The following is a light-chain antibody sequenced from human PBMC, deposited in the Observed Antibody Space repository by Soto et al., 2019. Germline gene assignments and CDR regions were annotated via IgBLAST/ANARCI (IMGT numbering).Light chain of an antibody. CDR2: AAS. CDR1: QSISSY. J-gene: IGKJ1*01. CDR3: QHYKMYSPWT. Sequence: DIQMTQSPSSLSASVGDRVTITCRASQSISSYLNWYQQKPGKAPKLLIYAASSLQSGVPSRFSGSGSGTEFTLTISSLQPDDFATYYCQHYKMYSPWTFGQGTKWIS. V-gene: IGKV1-39*01.